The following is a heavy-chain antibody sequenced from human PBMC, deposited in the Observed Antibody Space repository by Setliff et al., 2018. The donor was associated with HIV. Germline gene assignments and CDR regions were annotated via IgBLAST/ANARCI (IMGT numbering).Heavy chain of an antibody. D-gene: IGHD1-26*01. CDR3: TRGPARRYPGSTVYGL. Sequence: TLSLTCGLYGGPLSGYCWTWIRQSPEKGLEWIGEINDSGDTKYNPSLMSRLSMSVEKSKNEFSLKVTSLTAADTAVYFCTRGPARRYPGSTVYGLWGQGTPVTVSS. J-gene: IGHJ1*01. CDR1: GGPLSGYC. V-gene: IGHV4-34*01. CDR2: INDSGDT.